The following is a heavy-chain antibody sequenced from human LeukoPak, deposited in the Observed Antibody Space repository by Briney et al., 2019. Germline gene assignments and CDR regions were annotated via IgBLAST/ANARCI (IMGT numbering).Heavy chain of an antibody. Sequence: GRSLRLSCVASGFTFTGHSMHWVRQAPGKGLEWVAVVASDEKTIFYADSLKGRFTVSRDNSKNTVYLQMNSLRAEDTAVYYCARGPSGYHNTGGQGTLVTVSS. D-gene: IGHD5-12*01. J-gene: IGHJ4*02. CDR1: GFTFTGHS. CDR2: VASDEKTI. CDR3: ARGPSGYHNT. V-gene: IGHV3-30*04.